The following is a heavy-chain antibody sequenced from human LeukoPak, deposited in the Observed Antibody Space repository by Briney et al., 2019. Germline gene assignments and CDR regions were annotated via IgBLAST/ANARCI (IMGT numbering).Heavy chain of an antibody. D-gene: IGHD3-3*01. CDR1: GYTFTSYD. CDR3: ARGGRIWSGFGKDKPPIC. Sequence: WASVKVSCKASGYTFTSYDINWVRQATGQGLEWMGWMNPNSGNTGYAQKSQGRVTMTRNTSISTAYMELSSLRSEDTAVYYCARGGRIWSGFGKDKPPICWGQGTLVTVSS. V-gene: IGHV1-8*01. J-gene: IGHJ4*02. CDR2: MNPNSGNT.